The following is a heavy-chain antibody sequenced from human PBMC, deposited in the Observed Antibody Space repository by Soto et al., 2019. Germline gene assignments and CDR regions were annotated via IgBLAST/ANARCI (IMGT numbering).Heavy chain of an antibody. Sequence: QGQLVESGGGVVQPGRSLRLSCAASAFNFSSYDMHWVRQAPGKGLEWVAFISSGGSSKYYADALKGRLTVSRDNSKNTLFLQLANVRPDDTSIYYCANAAWCNGQRCYWYFDLWGRGTRVTVSS. CDR3: ANAAWCNGQRCYWYFDL. V-gene: IGHV3-30*18. CDR2: ISSGGSSK. CDR1: AFNFSSYD. J-gene: IGHJ2*01. D-gene: IGHD2-8*01.